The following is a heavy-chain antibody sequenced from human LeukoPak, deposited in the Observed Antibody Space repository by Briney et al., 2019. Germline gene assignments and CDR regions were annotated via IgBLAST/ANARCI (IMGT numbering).Heavy chain of an antibody. J-gene: IGHJ4*02. V-gene: IGHV3-30*18. CDR2: ISYDGRNK. CDR1: GFTFSSYG. D-gene: IGHD5-18*01. CDR3: AKNRGYSHGFDY. Sequence: AGGSLRLSCAASGFTFSSYGMHWVRQAPGKGLEWVAAISYDGRNKEYVDSVKGRFTISRDNSKYTLYLQMNSLRAEDTAVYNCAKNRGYSHGFDYWGQGTLVTVSS.